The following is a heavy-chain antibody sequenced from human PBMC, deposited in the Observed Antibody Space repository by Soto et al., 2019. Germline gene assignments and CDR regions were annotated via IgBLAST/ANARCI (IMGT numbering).Heavy chain of an antibody. V-gene: IGHV1-69*08. J-gene: IGHJ3*02. CDR3: AREAAAVPGSFDI. CDR1: GGTFSSYT. CDR2: IIPILGIA. Sequence: QVQLVQSGAEVKKPGSSVKVSCKASGGTFSSYTISWVRQAPGQGLEWMGRIIPILGIANYAQKFQGRVTITADKSTSTAYMELSSLRSEDTAVYYCAREAAAVPGSFDIWGQGTIVTVSS. D-gene: IGHD6-13*01.